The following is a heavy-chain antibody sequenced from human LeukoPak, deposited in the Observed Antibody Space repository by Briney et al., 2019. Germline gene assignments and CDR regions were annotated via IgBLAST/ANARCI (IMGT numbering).Heavy chain of an antibody. J-gene: IGHJ6*03. CDR1: GFTFDDYA. Sequence: GRSLKLSCAASGFTFDDYAMHWVRQGPGWGLEWFSGINWNSDSIGYADSVKGRFTISRDNAKNSLYLQMNSLRAEDMALYYCAKGTSSAYAYYMDVWGKGTTVTVSS. CDR3: AKGTSSAYAYYMDV. V-gene: IGHV3-9*03. D-gene: IGHD5-12*01. CDR2: INWNSDSI.